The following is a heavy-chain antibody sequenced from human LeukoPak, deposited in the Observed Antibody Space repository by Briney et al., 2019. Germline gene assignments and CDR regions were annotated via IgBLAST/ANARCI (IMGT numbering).Heavy chain of an antibody. CDR2: IKQDGDQK. D-gene: IGHD3-10*01. J-gene: IGHJ4*02. V-gene: IGHV3-7*01. Sequence: GGSLRLSCVASGFTFSRYWMSWVRQAPGKGLEWVANIKQDGDQKHYVDSVRGRFIISRDNAKNSLHLQMNSLRAEDTAVYYCARFAKGYGSGDTDYWGQGTLVTVSS. CDR3: ARFAKGYGSGDTDY. CDR1: GFTFSRYW.